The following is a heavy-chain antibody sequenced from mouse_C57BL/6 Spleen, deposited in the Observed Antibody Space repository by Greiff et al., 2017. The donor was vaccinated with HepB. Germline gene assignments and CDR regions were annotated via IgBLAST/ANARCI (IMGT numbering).Heavy chain of an antibody. CDR3: ARGTMITTNYYAMDY. D-gene: IGHD2-4*01. CDR1: GYAFSSSW. V-gene: IGHV1-82*01. J-gene: IGHJ4*01. Sequence: VKLVESGPELVKPGASVKISCKASGYAFSSSWMNWVKQRPGKGLEWIGRIYPGDGDTNYNGKFKGKATLTADKSSSTAYMQLSSLTSEDSAVYFCARGTMITTNYYAMDYWGQGTSVTVSS. CDR2: IYPGDGDT.